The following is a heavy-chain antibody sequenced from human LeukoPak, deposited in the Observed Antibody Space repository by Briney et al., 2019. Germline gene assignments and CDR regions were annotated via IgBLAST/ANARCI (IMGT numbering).Heavy chain of an antibody. CDR1: GFTFSSYA. V-gene: IGHV3-23*01. Sequence: GGSLRLYCAASGFTFSSYAMSWVRQAPGKGLEWVSAISGSGGSTYYADSVKGRFTISRDNSKNTLYLQMNSLRAEDTAVYYCAKWKQQLVAQFDYWGQGTLVTVSS. CDR2: ISGSGGST. CDR3: AKWKQQLVAQFDY. D-gene: IGHD6-13*01. J-gene: IGHJ4*02.